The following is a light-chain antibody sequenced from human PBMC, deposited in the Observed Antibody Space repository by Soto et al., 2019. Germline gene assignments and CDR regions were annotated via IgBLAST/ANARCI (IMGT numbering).Light chain of an antibody. CDR1: QNIGNF. V-gene: IGKV3-11*01. Sequence: EIVLTQSPSNMSLSPGERATLSCRASQNIGNFLAWYQHKPGQAPRLLIYDASKRATGIRARFSGSGSGTDFTLTISSLEPADFAVYYCQQRTTWPPLFAFGPGTRVDIK. CDR2: DAS. J-gene: IGKJ3*01. CDR3: QQRTTWPPLFA.